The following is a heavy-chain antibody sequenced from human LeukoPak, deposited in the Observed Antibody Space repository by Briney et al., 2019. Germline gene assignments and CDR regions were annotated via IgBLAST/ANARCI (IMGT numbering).Heavy chain of an antibody. D-gene: IGHD3-9*01. CDR2: MNPNSGNT. V-gene: IGHV1-8*01. Sequence: ASVKVSCKASGYTSTSYDINWVRQATGQGLEWMGWMNPNSGNTGYAQKFQGRVTMTRNTSISTAYMELSSLRSEDTAVYYCARGGPYYDIYPWFDPWGQGTLVTVSS. J-gene: IGHJ5*02. CDR3: ARGGPYYDIYPWFDP. CDR1: GYTSTSYD.